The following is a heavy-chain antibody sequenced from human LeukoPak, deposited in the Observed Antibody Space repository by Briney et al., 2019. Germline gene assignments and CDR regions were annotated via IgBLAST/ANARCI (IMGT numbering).Heavy chain of an antibody. V-gene: IGHV1-2*02. CDR1: GYTFTGYL. D-gene: IGHD6-25*01. J-gene: IGHJ4*02. CDR3: GRDLSTSATWELDH. Sequence: GASVKVSCKASGYTFTGYLIHWVRQAPGQGLEYMGWINPNTGATEYALKFRGRATMTRDTSTSTASMELSRSRSDDTAVYFCGRDLSTSATWELDHWGQGTLVTVSS. CDR2: INPNTGAT.